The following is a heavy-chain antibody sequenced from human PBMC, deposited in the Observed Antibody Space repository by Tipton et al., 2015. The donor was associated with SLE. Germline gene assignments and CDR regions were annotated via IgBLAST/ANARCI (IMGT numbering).Heavy chain of an antibody. CDR1: GGSFSGYY. CDR2: INHSGST. Sequence: TLSLTCAVYGGSFSGYYWSWIRQPPGKGLEWIGEINHSGSTYYNPSLKSRVTISVDRSKNQFSLKLSSVTAANTAVYYCARTTVTTSDAFDIWGQGTMVTVSS. V-gene: IGHV4-34*01. CDR3: ARTTVTTSDAFDI. D-gene: IGHD4-17*01. J-gene: IGHJ3*02.